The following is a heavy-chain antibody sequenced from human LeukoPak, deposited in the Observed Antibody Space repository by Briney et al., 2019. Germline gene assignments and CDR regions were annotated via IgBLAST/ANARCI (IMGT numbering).Heavy chain of an antibody. V-gene: IGHV3-48*03. D-gene: IGHD5-18*01. CDR3: ARVGQLRAHDY. CDR1: GFTFSSYE. Sequence: GGSLRLSCAASGFTFSSYEMNWVRQAPGKGLEWVSYISSSGSTIYYADSVKGRFTISRDNAKNSLYLQMNSLRAEDTAVYYCARVGQLRAHDYWGQGTLVTVSS. CDR2: ISSSGSTI. J-gene: IGHJ4*02.